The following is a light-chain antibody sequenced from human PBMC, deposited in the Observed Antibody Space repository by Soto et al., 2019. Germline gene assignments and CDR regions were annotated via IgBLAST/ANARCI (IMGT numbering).Light chain of an antibody. V-gene: IGLV2-23*01. CDR1: DRDVMNYNL. CDR2: EGS. CDR3: CTYGGVNTLYV. J-gene: IGLJ1*01. Sequence: QSALTQPASLSGSPGQSLTISCTGSDRDVMNYNLVSWYQQRPGRTPKLIIYEGSKRPSGTSDRFSGSKSGNTGSLTISGLQAEDEAEYYCCTYGGVNTLYVFGTGTKVTVL.